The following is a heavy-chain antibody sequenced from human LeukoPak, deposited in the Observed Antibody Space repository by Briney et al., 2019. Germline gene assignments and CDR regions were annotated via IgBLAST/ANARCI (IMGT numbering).Heavy chain of an antibody. CDR3: AKRAYGDSDY. D-gene: IGHD4-17*01. Sequence: SGGSLRLSCAASGFTFSSYGVHWVCQAPGKGLEWVAFIRYDGSNKYYADSVKGRFTISRDNSKNTLYLQMNSLRAEDTAVYYCAKRAYGDSDYWGQGTLVTVSS. CDR2: IRYDGSNK. V-gene: IGHV3-30*02. CDR1: GFTFSSYG. J-gene: IGHJ4*02.